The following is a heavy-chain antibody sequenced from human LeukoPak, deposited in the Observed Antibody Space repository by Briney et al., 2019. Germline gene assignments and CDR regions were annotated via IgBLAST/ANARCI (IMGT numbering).Heavy chain of an antibody. V-gene: IGHV4-59*01. Sequence: SETLSLTCTVSGGSISSYYWSWIRQPPGKGLEWIGYIYYSGSTNYNPSLKSRVTISVDTSKNQFSLKLSSVTAADMVVYYCARGPKGYAPWGQGTLVTVSS. D-gene: IGHD1-1*01. CDR3: ARGPKGYAP. CDR1: GGSISSYY. CDR2: IYYSGST. J-gene: IGHJ5*02.